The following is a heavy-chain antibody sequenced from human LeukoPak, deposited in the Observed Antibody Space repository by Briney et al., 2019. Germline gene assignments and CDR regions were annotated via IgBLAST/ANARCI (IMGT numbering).Heavy chain of an antibody. V-gene: IGHV3-30*02. CDR2: IRYDGSNK. D-gene: IGHD2-15*01. J-gene: IGHJ6*03. CDR1: GFTFSSYG. Sequence: PGGSLRLSCAASGFTFSSYGMHWVRQAPGKGLERVAFIRYDGSNKYYADSVKGRFTISRDNSKNTLYLQMNSLRAEDTAVYYCAKDACGGSCYSHYYYYMDVWGKGTTVTVSS. CDR3: AKDACGGSCYSHYYYYMDV.